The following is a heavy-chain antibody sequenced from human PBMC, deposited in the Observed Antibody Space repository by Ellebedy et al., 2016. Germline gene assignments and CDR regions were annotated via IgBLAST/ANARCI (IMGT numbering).Heavy chain of an antibody. Sequence: GGSLRLXXAASGFTFSSYSMNWVRQAPGKGLEWVSYISSSSSYTNYADSVKGRFTISRDNAKNSLYLQMNSLRAEDTAVYYCASIIQLNDAFDIWGQGTMVTVSS. CDR1: GFTFSSYS. D-gene: IGHD5-18*01. V-gene: IGHV3-21*05. CDR3: ASIIQLNDAFDI. J-gene: IGHJ3*02. CDR2: ISSSSSYT.